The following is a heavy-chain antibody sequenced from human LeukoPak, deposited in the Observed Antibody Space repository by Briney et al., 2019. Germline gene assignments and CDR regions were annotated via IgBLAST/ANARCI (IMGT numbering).Heavy chain of an antibody. Sequence: ASVKVSCKASGYTFTSYGISWVRQATGQGLEWMGWMNPNSGNAGYAQRFQGRVTMTRHNSISTAYMELTSLRSEDTAVYYCGRPLQRGSWTQRALDYWGQGTLVTVSS. D-gene: IGHD3-10*01. V-gene: IGHV1-8*02. J-gene: IGHJ4*02. CDR1: GYTFTSYG. CDR3: GRPLQRGSWTQRALDY. CDR2: MNPNSGNA.